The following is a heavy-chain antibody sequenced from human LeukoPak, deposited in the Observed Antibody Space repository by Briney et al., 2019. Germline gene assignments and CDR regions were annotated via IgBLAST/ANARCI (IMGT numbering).Heavy chain of an antibody. J-gene: IGHJ5*02. CDR2: INHSGST. CDR1: GGSVSSYY. V-gene: IGHV4-34*01. D-gene: IGHD3-9*01. Sequence: PSETLSLTCTVSGGSVSSYYWSWIRQPAGKGLKWIGEINHSGSTNYNPSLKSRVTISLDTSKNQFSLKLSSVTAADTAVYYCARSPYDILTEPYNWFAPWGQGTLVTVSS. CDR3: ARSPYDILTEPYNWFAP.